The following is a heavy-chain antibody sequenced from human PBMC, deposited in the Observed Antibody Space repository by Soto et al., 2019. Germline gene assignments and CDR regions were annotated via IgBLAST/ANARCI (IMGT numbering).Heavy chain of an antibody. CDR2: ISSSSSYT. J-gene: IGHJ4*02. CDR3: ARQYCTNGVCYRG. D-gene: IGHD2-8*01. Sequence: PGGSLRLSCAASGFTFSDYYMSWIRQAPGKGLEWVSYISSSSSYTNYADSVKGRFTISRDNAKNSLYLQMNSLRAEDTAVYYCARQYCTNGVCYRGWGQGTLVTVSS. V-gene: IGHV3-11*06. CDR1: GFTFSDYY.